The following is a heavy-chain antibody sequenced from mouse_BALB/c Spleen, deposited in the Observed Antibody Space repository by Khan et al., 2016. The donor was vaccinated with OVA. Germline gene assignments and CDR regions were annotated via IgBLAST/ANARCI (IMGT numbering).Heavy chain of an antibody. CDR1: GLNIKDTY. Sequence: VQLQQPGAELVKPGASVKLSCTASGLNIKDTYMHWVKQRPEQGLEWIGRIDPANGNTKYDPKFQGKATITADTSSNTAYLQLSSMTSEDTAVNYCARGLLRSYAMDCWGQGTSVTVST. D-gene: IGHD1-1*01. J-gene: IGHJ4*01. V-gene: IGHV14-3*02. CDR3: ARGLLRSYAMDC. CDR2: IDPANGNT.